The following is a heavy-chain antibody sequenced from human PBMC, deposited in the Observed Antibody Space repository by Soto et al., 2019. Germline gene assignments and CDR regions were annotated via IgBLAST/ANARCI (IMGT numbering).Heavy chain of an antibody. CDR1: GFTFSSYA. Sequence: GGSLRLSCAASGFTFSSYAMSWVRQAPGKGLEWVSAISGSGGSTYYADSVKGRFTISRDNSKNTLYLQMNSLRAEDTAVYYCAKGKYSSSWPGPNWFDPWGQGTTVTVSS. CDR2: ISGSGGST. CDR3: AKGKYSSSWPGPNWFDP. J-gene: IGHJ5*01. D-gene: IGHD6-13*01. V-gene: IGHV3-23*01.